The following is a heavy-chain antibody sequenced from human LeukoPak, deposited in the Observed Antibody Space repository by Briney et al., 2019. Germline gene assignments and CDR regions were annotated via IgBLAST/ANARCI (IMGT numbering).Heavy chain of an antibody. V-gene: IGHV3-66*01. CDR2: IYSGGST. CDR3: ARDGTRANDAFDI. D-gene: IGHD1-26*01. CDR1: GFTVSSNY. J-gene: IGHJ3*02. Sequence: GGSLRLSCAASGFTVSSNYRSWVRQAPGKGLEWVSVIYSGGSTYYADSVKGRFTISRDNSKNTLYLQMNSLRAEDTAVYYCARDGTRANDAFDIWGQGTMVTVSS.